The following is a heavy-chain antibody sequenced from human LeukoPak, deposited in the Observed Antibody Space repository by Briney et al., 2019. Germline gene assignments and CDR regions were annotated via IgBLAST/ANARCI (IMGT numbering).Heavy chain of an antibody. D-gene: IGHD3-10*01. CDR3: AIWCGEITIDY. J-gene: IGHJ4*02. Sequence: SETLSLNCSVSGGSISSGDYFWRWIRQPPGKGLEWIGYIYYSGSTYYNPSLKSRVTISVDTTKNQFSLKLSSVTAADTAVDYCAIWCGEITIDYWGQGTLVTVSS. CDR1: GGSISSGDYF. CDR2: IYYSGST. V-gene: IGHV4-30-4*01.